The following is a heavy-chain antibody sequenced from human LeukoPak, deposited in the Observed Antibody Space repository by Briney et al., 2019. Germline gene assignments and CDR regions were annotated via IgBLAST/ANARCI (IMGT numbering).Heavy chain of an antibody. V-gene: IGHV3-48*01. CDR3: TRDGRVAYEMDV. J-gene: IGHJ6*02. CDR2: ISPGTI. CDR1: GFTFSSYA. D-gene: IGHD2-15*01. Sequence: PGGSLRLSCAASGFTFSSYAMHWVRQAPGKGLEWVSYISPGTIYYADSVKGRFTISRDNAKNSLYLQMNSLRAEDTAVYYCTRDGRVAYEMDVWGQGTTVTVSS.